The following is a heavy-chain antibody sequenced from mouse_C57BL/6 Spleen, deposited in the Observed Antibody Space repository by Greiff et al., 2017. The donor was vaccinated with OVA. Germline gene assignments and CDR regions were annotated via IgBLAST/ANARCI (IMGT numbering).Heavy chain of an antibody. CDR3: ASYGYDVGFAY. Sequence: EVQLQESGPELVKPGASVKIPCKASGYTFTDYNMDWVKQSHGKSLEWIGDINPNNGGTIYNQKFKGKATLTVDESSSTAYMELRSLTSEDTAVYYCASYGYDVGFAYWGQGTLVTVSA. J-gene: IGHJ3*01. D-gene: IGHD2-2*01. CDR2: INPNNGGT. CDR1: GYTFTDYN. V-gene: IGHV1-18*01.